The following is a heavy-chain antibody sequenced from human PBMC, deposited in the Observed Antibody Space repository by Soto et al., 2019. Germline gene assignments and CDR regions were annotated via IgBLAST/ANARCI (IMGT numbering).Heavy chain of an antibody. J-gene: IGHJ5*02. D-gene: IGHD2-2*01. CDR1: GFTFNNYA. Sequence: QPGGSLRLSCAASGFTFNNYAMSWVRQAPGKGLEWVSAISGSGVSTYYADSVKGRFTISRDNSDNMLNLQMSSLRAEDTAVYYCAKTGSTTYPLKNWFDPWGQGTVVTVSS. CDR3: AKTGSTTYPLKNWFDP. CDR2: ISGSGVST. V-gene: IGHV3-23*01.